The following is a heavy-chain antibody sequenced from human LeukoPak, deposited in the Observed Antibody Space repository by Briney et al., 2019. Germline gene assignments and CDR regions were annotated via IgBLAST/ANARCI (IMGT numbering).Heavy chain of an antibody. CDR2: INQDGSEK. CDR3: ATDLYY. J-gene: IGHJ4*02. Sequence: GGSLRLSCAASGCTFSTYWMSWVRQVLGKGLEWVANINQDGSEKNYVDSVKGRFTISRDNVKNSLYLQMNSLRAEDTAVYYCATDLYYWGQGTLVTVSS. V-gene: IGHV3-7*04. CDR1: GCTFSTYW. D-gene: IGHD2-15*01.